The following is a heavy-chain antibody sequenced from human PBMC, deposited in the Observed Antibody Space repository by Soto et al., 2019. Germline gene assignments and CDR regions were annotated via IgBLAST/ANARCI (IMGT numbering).Heavy chain of an antibody. V-gene: IGHV3-53*02. CDR2: IYSGGST. Sequence: EVQLVETGGGLIQPGGSLRLSCAASGFTVSSNYMSWVRQAPGKGLEWVSVIYSGGSTYYADSVKGRFTISRDNSKNTNSLEMMCLRTEDTAVDYCATEGYDYVWGSYRIGAFDYWGQGTLVTVSS. CDR1: GFTVSSNY. CDR3: ATEGYDYVWGSYRIGAFDY. J-gene: IGHJ4*02. D-gene: IGHD3-16*02.